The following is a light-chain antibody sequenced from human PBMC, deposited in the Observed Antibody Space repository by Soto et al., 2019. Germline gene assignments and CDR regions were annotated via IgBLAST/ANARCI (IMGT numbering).Light chain of an antibody. CDR1: TGPVTSDYY. CDR2: STT. V-gene: IGLV7-43*01. Sequence: QTVVTQEPSLTVSPGGTVTLTCASSTGPVTSDYYPNWLQQKPGQAPRALIYSTTKKHSWTPARFSGSLLGGKAALTLSGVQPEDDADYHCLLYYGAAVVFGGGTKLTVL. J-gene: IGLJ2*01. CDR3: LLYYGAAVV.